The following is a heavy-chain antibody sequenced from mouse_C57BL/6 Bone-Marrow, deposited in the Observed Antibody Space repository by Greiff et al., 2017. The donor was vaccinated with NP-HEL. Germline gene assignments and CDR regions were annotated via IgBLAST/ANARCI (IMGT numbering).Heavy chain of an antibody. V-gene: IGHV1-55*01. Sequence: VKLMESGAELVKPGASVKMSCKASGYTFTSYWITWVKQRPGQGLEWIGDIYPGSGSTNYNEKFKSKATLTVDTSSSTAYMQLSSLTSEDSAVYYCARSYDGHYGGFAYWGQGTLVTVSA. CDR3: ARSYDGHYGGFAY. D-gene: IGHD2-3*01. J-gene: IGHJ3*01. CDR2: IYPGSGST. CDR1: GYTFTSYW.